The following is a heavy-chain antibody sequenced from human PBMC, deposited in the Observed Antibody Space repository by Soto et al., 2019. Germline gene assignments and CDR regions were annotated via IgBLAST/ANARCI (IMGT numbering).Heavy chain of an antibody. CDR3: ARVSSSGPDY. Sequence: GGSLRLSCSASGFTFSTYTMSWVRQAPGKGLEWVASISSSSSYIYYADSLKGRFTISRDNAKNSLFLQMNSLRVEDTAVYFCARVSSSGPDYWGQGTLVTVSS. CDR1: GFTFSTYT. D-gene: IGHD6-19*01. V-gene: IGHV3-21*01. CDR2: ISSSSSYI. J-gene: IGHJ4*02.